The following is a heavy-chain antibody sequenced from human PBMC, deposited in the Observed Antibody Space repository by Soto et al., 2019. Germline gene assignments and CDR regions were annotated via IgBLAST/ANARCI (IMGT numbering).Heavy chain of an antibody. J-gene: IGHJ4*02. CDR2: INHSGST. V-gene: IGHV4-34*01. CDR3: ARAPPIQLWSLFDY. D-gene: IGHD5-18*01. Sequence: SETLSLTGAVYGGSFSGYYGSWIRQPPGKGLEWIGEINHSGSTNYNPSLKSRVTISVDTSKNQFSLKLSSVTAADTAVYYCARAPPIQLWSLFDYWGQGTLVTVSS. CDR1: GGSFSGYY.